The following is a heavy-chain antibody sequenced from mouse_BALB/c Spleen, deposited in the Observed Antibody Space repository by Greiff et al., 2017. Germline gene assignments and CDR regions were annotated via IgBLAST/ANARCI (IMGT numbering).Heavy chain of an antibody. D-gene: IGHD2-3*01. J-gene: IGHJ3*01. V-gene: IGHV2-9*02. CDR3: ARDPSSLSGFAY. Sequence: VKLMESGPGLVAPSQSLSITCTVSGFSLTSYVVHWVRQPPGKGLEWLGVIWAGGSTNYNSALMSRLSISKDNSKSQVFLKMNSLQTDDTAMYYCARDPSSLSGFAYWGQGTLVTVSA. CDR1: GFSLTSYV. CDR2: IWAGGST.